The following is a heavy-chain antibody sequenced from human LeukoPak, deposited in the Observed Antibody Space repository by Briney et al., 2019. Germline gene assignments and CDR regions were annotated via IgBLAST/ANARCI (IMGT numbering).Heavy chain of an antibody. CDR1: GFTFSSYA. CDR2: ISSSGSTI. D-gene: IGHD3-3*01. J-gene: IGHJ6*03. Sequence: GGSLRLSCAASGFTFSSYAMSWVRQAPGKGLEWVSYISSSGSTIYYADSVKGRFTISRDNAKNSLYLQMNSLRAEDTAVYYCAREVWSGYYYYYYYMDVWGKGTTVTVSS. V-gene: IGHV3-48*04. CDR3: AREVWSGYYYYYYYMDV.